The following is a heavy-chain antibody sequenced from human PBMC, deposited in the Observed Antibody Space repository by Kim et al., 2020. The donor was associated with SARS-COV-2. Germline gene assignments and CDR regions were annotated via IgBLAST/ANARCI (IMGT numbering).Heavy chain of an antibody. CDR1: GGSFSGYY. J-gene: IGHJ6*02. V-gene: IGHV4-34*01. D-gene: IGHD3-3*01. Sequence: SETLSLTCAVYGGSFSGYYWSWIRQPPGKGLEWIGEINHSGSTNYNPSLKSRVTISVDTSKNQFSLKLSSVTAADTAVYYCARGPYDFWSGYQRDYYGMDVWGQGTTVTVSS. CDR3: ARGPYDFWSGYQRDYYGMDV. CDR2: INHSGST.